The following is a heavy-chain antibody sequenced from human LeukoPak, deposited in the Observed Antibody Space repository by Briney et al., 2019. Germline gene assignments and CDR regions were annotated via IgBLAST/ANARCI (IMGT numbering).Heavy chain of an antibody. V-gene: IGHV3-30-3*01. D-gene: IGHD2-8*01. Sequence: PGGSLRLSCAASGFTFSSYAIHWVRQAPGKGLEWVAFISYDGTNKYYADSVKGRFTISRDNSKNTLYLQMNSLRTEDTAVYYCARAPNGVYCTSSACHLDYWGQGTLVTVSS. CDR3: ARAPNGVYCTSSACHLDY. J-gene: IGHJ4*02. CDR1: GFTFSSYA. CDR2: ISYDGTNK.